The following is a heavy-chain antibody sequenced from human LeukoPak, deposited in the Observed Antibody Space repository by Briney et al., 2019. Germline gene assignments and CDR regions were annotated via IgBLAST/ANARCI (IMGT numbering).Heavy chain of an antibody. V-gene: IGHV3-15*01. J-gene: IGHJ4*02. Sequence: GGSLRPSCAASGFTFSNAWMSWVRQAPGKGLEWVGRIKSKTDGGTTDYAAPVKGRFTISRDDSKNTLYLQMNSLKTEDTAVYYCTTTYYYDSSGYYGLAYWGQGTLVTVSS. CDR3: TTTYYYDSSGYYGLAY. D-gene: IGHD3-22*01. CDR1: GFTFSNAW. CDR2: IKSKTDGGTT.